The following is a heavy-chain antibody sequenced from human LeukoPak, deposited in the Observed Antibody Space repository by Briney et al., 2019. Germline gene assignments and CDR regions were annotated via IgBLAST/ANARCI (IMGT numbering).Heavy chain of an antibody. Sequence: QTGGSLRLSCAASGFTFRSYSMNWVRQAPGKGLEWVSYISSSSSTIYYADSVKGRFTISRDNAKNSLYLQMNSLRAEDTAVYYCARDDTMIPYMDVWGKGTTVTVSS. CDR2: ISSSSSTI. D-gene: IGHD3-22*01. V-gene: IGHV3-48*01. CDR1: GFTFRSYS. J-gene: IGHJ6*03. CDR3: ARDDTMIPYMDV.